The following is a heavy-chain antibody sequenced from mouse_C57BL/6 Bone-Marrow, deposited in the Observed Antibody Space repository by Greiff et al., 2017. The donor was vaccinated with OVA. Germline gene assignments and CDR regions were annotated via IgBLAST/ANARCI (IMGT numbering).Heavy chain of an antibody. CDR2: IRSKSNNYAT. CDR3: VRQGGYALDY. CDR1: GFSFNTYA. V-gene: IGHV10-1*01. Sequence: EVKLVESGGGLVQPKGSLTLSCAASGFSFNTYAMNWVRQAPGKGLEWVARIRSKSNNYATYYADSVKDRFTISRDDSESMLYLQMNNLKTEDTAMYYCVRQGGYALDYWGQGTTLTVSS. J-gene: IGHJ2*01. D-gene: IGHD2-2*01.